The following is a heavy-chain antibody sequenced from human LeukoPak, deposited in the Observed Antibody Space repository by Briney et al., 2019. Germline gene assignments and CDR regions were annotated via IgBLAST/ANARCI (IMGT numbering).Heavy chain of an antibody. J-gene: IGHJ4*02. CDR2: ISYDGSNK. CDR3: AKPKNGVYGDYIDY. CDR1: GFTFSSYG. Sequence: GRSLRLSCAASGFTFSSYGMHWVRQAPGKGLEWVAVISYDGSNKYYADSVKGRFTISRDNSKSTLYLQMNSLRAEDTAVYYCAKPKNGVYGDYIDYWGQGTLVTVSS. D-gene: IGHD4-17*01. V-gene: IGHV3-30*18.